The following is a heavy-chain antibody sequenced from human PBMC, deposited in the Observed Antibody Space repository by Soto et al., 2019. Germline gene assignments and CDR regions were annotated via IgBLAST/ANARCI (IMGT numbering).Heavy chain of an antibody. Sequence: QVQLQESGPGLVKPSGTLSLTCAVSGVSISSSQWWSWVRQPPGKGLEWIGEIYHNERTNYNPSLXSXLTMSLDRSKNQVSLQLSSVTAADPATYYCGRTTAYFYGVGVWGQGTTVTVSS. V-gene: IGHV4-4*02. CDR3: GRTTAYFYGVGV. J-gene: IGHJ6*01. CDR2: IYHNERT. CDR1: GVSISSSQW. D-gene: IGHD1-1*01.